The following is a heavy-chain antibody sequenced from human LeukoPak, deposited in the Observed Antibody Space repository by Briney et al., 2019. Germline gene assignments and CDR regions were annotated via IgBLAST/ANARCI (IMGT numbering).Heavy chain of an antibody. J-gene: IGHJ4*02. CDR3: ARMLRYSARYFDY. D-gene: IGHD3-9*01. CDR1: GYTFTSYD. V-gene: IGHV1-8*01. CDR2: MNPNSGNT. Sequence: ASVKVSCKASGYTFTSYDINWVRQATGQGLEGMGWMNPNSGNTGYAQKFQGRVTMTRNTSISTAYMELSSLRSEDTAVYYCARMLRYSARYFDYWGQGTLVTASS.